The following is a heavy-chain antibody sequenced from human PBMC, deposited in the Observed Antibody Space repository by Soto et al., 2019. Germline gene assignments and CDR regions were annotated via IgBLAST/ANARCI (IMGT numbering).Heavy chain of an antibody. D-gene: IGHD3-16*01. CDR3: ARDKDLQPTVWGF. J-gene: IGHJ4*02. V-gene: IGHV4-31*03. Sequence: TLSLTCTVSVDSMATGGHYYNWIRQVPGKGLEWIGYVYYSGATHYTPSLRARATISRDTSKNQFSLRLISVTAAATALYYCARDKDLQPTVWGFWGQGIQVTVSS. CDR1: VDSMATGGHY. CDR2: VYYSGAT.